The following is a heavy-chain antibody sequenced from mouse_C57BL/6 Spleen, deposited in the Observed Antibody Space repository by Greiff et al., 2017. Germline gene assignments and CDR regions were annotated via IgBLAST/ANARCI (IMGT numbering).Heavy chain of an antibody. CDR2: IDPSDSYT. D-gene: IGHD4-1*01. CDR3: ARSWDGWYFDV. Sequence: QVQLQQPGAELVMPGASVKLSCKASGYTFTSYWMHWVKQRPGQGLEWIGEIDPSDSYTNYNQKFKGKSTLTVDKSSSTAYMQRSSLTSEDSAVYYCARSWDGWYFDVWGTGTTVTVSS. CDR1: GYTFTSYW. V-gene: IGHV1-69*01. J-gene: IGHJ1*03.